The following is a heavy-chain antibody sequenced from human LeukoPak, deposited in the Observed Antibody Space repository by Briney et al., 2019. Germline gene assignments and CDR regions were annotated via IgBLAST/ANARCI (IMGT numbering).Heavy chain of an antibody. V-gene: IGHV1-3*01. J-gene: IGHJ4*02. CDR2: INAGNGNT. CDR1: GYTFTSYA. D-gene: IGHD2-2*01. CDR3: ARRCRSTSCLDY. Sequence: ASVKVSCKASGYTFTSYAMHWVRQAPGQRLEWMGWINAGNGNTKYSQKFQGRVTITRDTSASTAYMELSSLRSEDTAVYYCARRCRSTSCLDYWGQGTLVTVSS.